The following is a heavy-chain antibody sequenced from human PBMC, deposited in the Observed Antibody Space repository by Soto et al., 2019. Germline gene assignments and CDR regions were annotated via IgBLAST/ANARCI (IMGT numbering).Heavy chain of an antibody. CDR1: GFTFSSYS. V-gene: IGHV3-21*01. CDR3: ARGGLDYGDYINYYYYGMDV. D-gene: IGHD4-17*01. CDR2: ISSSSSYI. J-gene: IGHJ6*02. Sequence: EVQLVESGGGLVKPGGSLRLSCAASGFTFSSYSMNWVRQAPGKGLEWVSSISSSSSYIYYADSVKGRFTISRDNAKNSLYLQMNSLRAEDTAVYYRARGGLDYGDYINYYYYGMDVWGQGTTVTVSS.